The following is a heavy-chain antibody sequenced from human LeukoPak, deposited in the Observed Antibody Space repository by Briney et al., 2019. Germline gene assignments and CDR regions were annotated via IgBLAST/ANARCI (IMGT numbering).Heavy chain of an antibody. CDR2: IYYGGNT. V-gene: IGHV4-39*01. D-gene: IGHD3-10*01. CDR1: GDSINSYTYSSINSTTYY. CDR3: ARQIARGYGINFYYMDV. J-gene: IGHJ6*03. Sequence: PSETLSLTCTLSGDSINSYTYSSINSTTYYWGWIRQAPGKGLEWIGNIYYGGNTYYNPSLKNRITRSVDTSKNQFSLRLSPVTATDTAVYYCARQIARGYGINFYYMDVWGKGTTVTVSS.